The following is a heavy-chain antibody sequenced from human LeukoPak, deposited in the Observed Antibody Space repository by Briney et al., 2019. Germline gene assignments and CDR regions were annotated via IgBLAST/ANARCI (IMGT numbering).Heavy chain of an antibody. J-gene: IGHJ4*02. CDR2: IKEDGSEK. V-gene: IGHV3-7*01. Sequence: GGSLSLSCAASGFTFSTYWMSWVRQAPGKGPEWLANIKEDGSEKYYVDSVKGRFSISRDNAKNSLCLHMNSLRAEDTAVYYCARGTTGYWGQGALVTVSS. D-gene: IGHD1-1*01. CDR3: ARGTTGY. CDR1: GFTFSTYW.